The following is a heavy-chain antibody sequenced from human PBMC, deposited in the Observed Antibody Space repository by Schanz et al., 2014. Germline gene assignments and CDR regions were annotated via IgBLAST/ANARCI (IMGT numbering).Heavy chain of an antibody. J-gene: IGHJ2*01. CDR3: ARDTTWRLDL. D-gene: IGHD1-1*01. CDR1: GGSIRSGTYY. CDR2: VFPNGIT. V-gene: IGHV4-61*02. Sequence: QVQLQESGPGLVKPSQTLSLTCTVSGGSIRSGTYYWSWIRQPAGKALEWVGRVFPNGITIYNPSLKSRAPISRETSKNHFSLTLTSLTAADTAVYYCARDTTWRLDLWGRGTLVTVSS.